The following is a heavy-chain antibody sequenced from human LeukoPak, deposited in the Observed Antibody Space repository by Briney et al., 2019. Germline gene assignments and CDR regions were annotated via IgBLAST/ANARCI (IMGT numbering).Heavy chain of an antibody. V-gene: IGHV1-18*04. Sequence: ASVKVSCKASGYTFTSYGISWVRQAPGQGLEWMGWIQPYSGNTNYAQKLQGRVTMTTDTSTSTAHMDLRSLRSDDTAVYYCARDGSSSWYTSWGQGTLVTVSS. CDR2: IQPYSGNT. CDR1: GYTFTSYG. J-gene: IGHJ4*02. D-gene: IGHD6-13*01. CDR3: ARDGSSSWYTS.